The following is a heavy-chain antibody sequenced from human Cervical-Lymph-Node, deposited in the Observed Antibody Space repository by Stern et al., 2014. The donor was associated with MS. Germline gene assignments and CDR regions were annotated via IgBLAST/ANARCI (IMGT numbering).Heavy chain of an antibody. V-gene: IGHV2-70*04. Sequence: VTLKESGPALVKPTQTLTLTCTFSGFSLNTTGMRVSWIRQPPGKALEWLASLGVDDDKFYRTSLKTRLTISKDTSKNQVLLTMTNMDPVDTATYYCARIPAYDSSGYYTGAFDFWGQGTRVTVSS. J-gene: IGHJ3*01. CDR3: ARIPAYDSSGYYTGAFDF. CDR2: LGVDDDK. CDR1: GFSLNTTGMR. D-gene: IGHD3-22*01.